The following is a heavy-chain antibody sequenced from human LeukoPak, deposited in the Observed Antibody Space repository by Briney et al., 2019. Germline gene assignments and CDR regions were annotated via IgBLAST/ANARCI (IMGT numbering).Heavy chain of an antibody. D-gene: IGHD6-19*01. CDR1: GFSFSNYA. CDR2: ISYSVVTT. CDR3: AKGYSGGWYDFDP. V-gene: IGHV3-23*01. J-gene: IGHJ5*02. Sequence: GGFLRLSCAASGFSFSNYAMSWVRQAPGRGLEWVSHISYSVVTTYYAESVKGRFTISRDNSKNTLYLQMDSLRAEDTAMYYCAKGYSGGWYDFDPWGQGALVTVSA.